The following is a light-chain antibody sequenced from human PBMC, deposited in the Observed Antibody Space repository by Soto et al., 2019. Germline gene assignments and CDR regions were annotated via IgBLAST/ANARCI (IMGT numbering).Light chain of an antibody. CDR1: QSVSSSY. J-gene: IGKJ5*01. Sequence: EIVLTQSPGTLSLSPGERATLSCRASQSVSSSYLAWYQQKPGQAPRLLIYGASTRATGIPARFSGSGSGTEFTLTISSLQSEDFAVYYCQQYNNWPPITFDQGTRLEIK. CDR3: QQYNNWPPIT. V-gene: IGKV3-15*01. CDR2: GAS.